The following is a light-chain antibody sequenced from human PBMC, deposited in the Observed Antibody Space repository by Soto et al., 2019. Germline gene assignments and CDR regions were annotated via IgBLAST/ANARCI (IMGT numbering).Light chain of an antibody. CDR3: RSYTSSSTLLYV. CDR2: DVS. Sequence: QSALTQPASVSGSPGQSITISCTGTSSDVGGYNYVSWYQQHPGKAPKLMIYDVSNRPSGVSNRFSGSKSGNTASLTISGLQAADKTDYYCRSYTSSSTLLYVFGTGTKVTVL. J-gene: IGLJ1*01. V-gene: IGLV2-14*01. CDR1: SSDVGGYNY.